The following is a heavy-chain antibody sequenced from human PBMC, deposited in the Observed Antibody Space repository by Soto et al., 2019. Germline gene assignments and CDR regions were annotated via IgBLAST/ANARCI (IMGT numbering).Heavy chain of an antibody. D-gene: IGHD7-27*01. CDR1: GFTFSSYA. CDR2: ISGSGGST. CDR3: AKNWGLYYFDY. V-gene: IGHV3-23*01. Sequence: XESLRLSCAASGFTFSSYAMSWVRQAPGKGLEWVSAISGSGGSTYYADSVKGRFTISRDNSKNTLYLQMNSLRAEDTAVYYCAKNWGLYYFDYWGQGTLVTVSS. J-gene: IGHJ4*02.